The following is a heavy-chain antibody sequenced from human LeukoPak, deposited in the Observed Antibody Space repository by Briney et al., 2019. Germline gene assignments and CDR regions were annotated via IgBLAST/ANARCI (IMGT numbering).Heavy chain of an antibody. CDR3: ATTKRRDGYNSEFDY. J-gene: IGHJ4*02. CDR2: INPNSGGT. V-gene: IGHV1-2*04. D-gene: IGHD5-24*01. Sequence: GASVKVSCKASGYTFTGYYMHWVRQAPGQGLEWMGWINPNSGGTNYAQKFQGWVTMTRDTSISTAYMELSRLRSDDTAVYYCATTKRRDGYNSEFDYWGQGTLVTVSS. CDR1: GYTFTGYY.